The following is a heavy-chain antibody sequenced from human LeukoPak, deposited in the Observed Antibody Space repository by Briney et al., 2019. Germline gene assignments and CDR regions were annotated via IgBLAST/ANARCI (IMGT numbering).Heavy chain of an antibody. CDR2: ISYDGSNT. CDR3: ASTYGTSDY. V-gene: IGHV3-30-3*01. CDR1: GFTFSTYA. Sequence: GGSLRLSCAASGFTFSTYAMHWVRQAPGKGLEWVAVISYDGSNTYSADSVKGRFTISRDNAKNTLYLQMNSLRAEDTAVYYCASTYGTSDYWGQGTLVTVPS. J-gene: IGHJ4*02. D-gene: IGHD4-17*01.